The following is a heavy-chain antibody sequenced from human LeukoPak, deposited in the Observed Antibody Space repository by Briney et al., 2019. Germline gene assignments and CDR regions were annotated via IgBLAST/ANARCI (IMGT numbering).Heavy chain of an antibody. J-gene: IGHJ4*02. CDR2: ISYDGSNK. D-gene: IGHD2/OR15-2a*01. CDR1: GFTFSSYG. V-gene: IGHV3-30*03. Sequence: GGSLRLSCAASGFTFSSYGMHWVRQAPGKGLEWVAVISYDGSNKYYADSVKGRFTISRDNSKNTLYLQMNSLRAEDTAVYYCARGVGNFRYYFDYWGQGTLVTVSS. CDR3: ARGVGNFRYYFDY.